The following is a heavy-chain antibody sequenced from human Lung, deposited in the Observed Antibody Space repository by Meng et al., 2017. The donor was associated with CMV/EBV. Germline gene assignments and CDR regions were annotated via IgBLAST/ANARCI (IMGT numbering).Heavy chain of an antibody. D-gene: IGHD2/OR15-2a*01. CDR2: IKQDGSEK. CDR1: GFTFSSYW. CDR3: ARGRVGTTWLD. Sequence: GESLKISCVASGFTFSSYWMSWVRQAPGKGLEWVANIKQDGSEKYYVDSVKGRFTISRDNAKNSLYLQMNSLRAEDTAVYYCARGRVGTTWLDWGQGTLVTVSS. J-gene: IGHJ4*02. V-gene: IGHV3-7*01.